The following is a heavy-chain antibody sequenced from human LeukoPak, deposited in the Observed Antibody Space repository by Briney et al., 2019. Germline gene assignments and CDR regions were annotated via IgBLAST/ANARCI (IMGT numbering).Heavy chain of an antibody. CDR3: ARGTTEADISYMDV. CDR1: GGTFSSYA. Sequence: SVKVSCKASGGTFSSYAISWVRQAPGQGLEWMGRIIPILGIANYAQKFQGRVTITADESTSTAYMELSSLRSEDTAVYYCARGTTEADISYMDVWGKGTTVTVSS. CDR2: IIPILGIA. J-gene: IGHJ6*03. V-gene: IGHV1-69*04. D-gene: IGHD1-1*01.